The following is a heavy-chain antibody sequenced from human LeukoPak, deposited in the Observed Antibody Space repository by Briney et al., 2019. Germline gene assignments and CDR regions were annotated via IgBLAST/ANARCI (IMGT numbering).Heavy chain of an antibody. CDR1: GGSISSGDYY. CDR2: IYYNGST. CDR3: ARLYCMSAGCYEIY. V-gene: IGHV4-61*08. J-gene: IGHJ4*02. D-gene: IGHD2-15*01. Sequence: SETLSLTCTVSGGSISSGDYYWSWIRQPPGKGLEYIGYIGYIYYNGSTNHNPSLKSRVTISLDSSKNVFSLRLTSVTAADTAIYYCARLYCMSAGCYEIYWGQGTLVTVSS.